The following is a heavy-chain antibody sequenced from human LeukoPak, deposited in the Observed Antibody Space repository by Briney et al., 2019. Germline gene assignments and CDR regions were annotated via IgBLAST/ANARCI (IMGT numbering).Heavy chain of an antibody. V-gene: IGHV4-59*01. CDR1: GDSITSYY. J-gene: IGHJ4*02. CDR3: ARGGLRSVLDY. D-gene: IGHD3-16*01. CDR2: IAYSGST. Sequence: SETLSLTCSVSGDSITSYYWTWIRQPPGKGLEWIGYIAYSGSTSYNSSLKSRVTMSIDMSKNQFSLNLSSVTAADTAVYYCARGGLRSVLDYWGQGSLVTVSS.